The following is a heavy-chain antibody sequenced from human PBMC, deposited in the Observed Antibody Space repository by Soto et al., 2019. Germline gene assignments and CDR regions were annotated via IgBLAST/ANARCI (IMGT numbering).Heavy chain of an antibody. J-gene: IGHJ4*02. CDR1: GGSFSGYY. CDR2: INHSGST. Sequence: PSETLSLTCAVYGGSFSGYYWSWIRQPPGKGLEWIGEINHSGSTNYNPSLKSRVTISVDTSKNQFSLKLSSVTAADTAVYYCASKNRRVRGATYDYWGQGTLVTVSS. V-gene: IGHV4-34*01. CDR3: ASKNRRVRGATYDY. D-gene: IGHD3-10*01.